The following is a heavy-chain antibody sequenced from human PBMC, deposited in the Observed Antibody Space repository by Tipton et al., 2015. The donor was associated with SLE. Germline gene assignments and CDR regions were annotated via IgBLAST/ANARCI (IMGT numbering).Heavy chain of an antibody. Sequence: TLSLTCAVSGYSISSGYYWGWIRQPPGKGLEWIGSIYHSGSTYYNPSLKSRVTISVNTSKNQFSLRLSSVTAADTAVYYCARDGYNWGDFAFDIWGQGTMVTVSS. V-gene: IGHV4-38-2*02. CDR1: GYSISSGYY. D-gene: IGHD5-24*01. CDR2: IYHSGST. J-gene: IGHJ3*02. CDR3: ARDGYNWGDFAFDI.